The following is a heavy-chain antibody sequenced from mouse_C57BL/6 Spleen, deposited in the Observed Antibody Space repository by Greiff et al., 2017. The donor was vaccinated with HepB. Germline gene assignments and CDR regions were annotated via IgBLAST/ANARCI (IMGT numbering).Heavy chain of an antibody. CDR2: IHPNSGST. J-gene: IGHJ1*03. CDR1: GYTFTSYW. V-gene: IGHV1-64*01. Sequence: QVHVKQPGAELVKPGASVKLSCKASGYTFTSYWMHWVKQRPGQGLEWIGMIHPNSGSTNYNEKFKSKATLTVDKSSSTAYMQLSSLTSEDSAVYYCARWWLRRDWYFDVWGTGTTVTVSS. CDR3: ARWWLRRDWYFDV. D-gene: IGHD2-2*01.